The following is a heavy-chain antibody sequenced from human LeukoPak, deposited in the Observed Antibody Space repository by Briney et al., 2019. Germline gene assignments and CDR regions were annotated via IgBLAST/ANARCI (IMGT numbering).Heavy chain of an antibody. Sequence: GESQKISCKGSGYSFTSYWIGWVRQMPGKGLEWMGIIYPGDSDTRYSPSFQGQVTISADKSISTAYLQWSSLKASDTAMYYCARPTVTSRAPDAFDIWGQGTMVTVSS. CDR2: IYPGDSDT. J-gene: IGHJ3*02. V-gene: IGHV5-51*01. CDR1: GYSFTSYW. CDR3: ARPTVTSRAPDAFDI. D-gene: IGHD4-17*01.